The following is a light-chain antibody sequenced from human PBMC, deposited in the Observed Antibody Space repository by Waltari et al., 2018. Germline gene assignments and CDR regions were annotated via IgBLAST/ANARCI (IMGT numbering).Light chain of an antibody. CDR1: SSNSGSNT. CDR3: AAWDDSLNGWV. V-gene: IGLV1-44*01. Sequence: QSVLTQPPSASGTPGQRVTISLSGSSSNSGSNTVNWYQQLPGTAPKLLIYSNNQRPSGVPDRFSGSKSGTSASLAISGLQSEDEADYYCAAWDDSLNGWVFGGGTKLTVL. CDR2: SNN. J-gene: IGLJ3*02.